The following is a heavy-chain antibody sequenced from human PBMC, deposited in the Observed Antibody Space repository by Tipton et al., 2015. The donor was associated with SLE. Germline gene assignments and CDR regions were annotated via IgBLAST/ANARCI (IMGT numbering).Heavy chain of an antibody. Sequence: SLRLSCAASGFMFSSYWMHLVRQAPGKGLVWVSRINSDGRNTNYADSVKGRFTISRDDAKNTLYLQMKSLRADDTAVYYCARLDLTSYEAFDIWGQGTMVTVSS. CDR1: GFMFSSYW. D-gene: IGHD1-1*01. J-gene: IGHJ3*02. V-gene: IGHV3-74*01. CDR2: INSDGRNT. CDR3: ARLDLTSYEAFDI.